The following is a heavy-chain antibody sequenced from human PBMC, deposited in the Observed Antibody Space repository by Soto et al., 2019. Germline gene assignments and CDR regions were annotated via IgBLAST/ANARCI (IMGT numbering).Heavy chain of an antibody. D-gene: IGHD2-15*01. V-gene: IGHV3-13*01. J-gene: IGHJ4*02. CDR1: GFTFSGFD. CDR2: IGTAGNT. CDR3: ARGQEVGAHFFDS. Sequence: GASVKVSCEASGFTFSGFDMHWVRQPTGKGLEWVSTIGTAGNTYYAVSVKGRFTISRDNAKNSLSLQMNSLRAGDTAVYFRARGQEVGAHFFDSWGQGTQVTVSS.